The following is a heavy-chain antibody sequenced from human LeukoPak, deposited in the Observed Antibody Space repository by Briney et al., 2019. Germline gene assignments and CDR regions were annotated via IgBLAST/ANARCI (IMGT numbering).Heavy chain of an antibody. CDR2: ITPIFGTA. D-gene: IGHD2-8*01. J-gene: IGHJ5*02. Sequence: ASVKVSCKASGGTFSSYAISWVRQAPGQGLEWMGGITPIFGTANYAQKFQGRVTITADKSTSTAYMELSSLRSEDTAVYYCATEMARHWFDPWGQGTLVTVSS. V-gene: IGHV1-69*06. CDR1: GGTFSSYA. CDR3: ATEMARHWFDP.